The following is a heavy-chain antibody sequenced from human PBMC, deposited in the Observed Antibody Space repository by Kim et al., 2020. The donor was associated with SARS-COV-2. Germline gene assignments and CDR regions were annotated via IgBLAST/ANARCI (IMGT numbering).Heavy chain of an antibody. CDR3: ARVRGYSGYDLGY. Sequence: YAQKVHGRVTITADESTSTAYMDLSSLRSEDTAVYYCARVRGYSGYDLGYWGQGTLVTVSS. J-gene: IGHJ4*02. D-gene: IGHD5-12*01. V-gene: IGHV1-69*01.